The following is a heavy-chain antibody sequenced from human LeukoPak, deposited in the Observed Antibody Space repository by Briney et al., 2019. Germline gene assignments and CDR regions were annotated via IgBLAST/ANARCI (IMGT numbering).Heavy chain of an antibody. CDR1: GFTFSDHY. D-gene: IGHD3-10*01. Sequence: PGGSLRLSCAASGFTFSDHYIDWVRQAPGKGLEWVGRSRNKGFIYTTAYAASVKCRFTISRDDSKNSVHLQMNGLKIENTAVYNCATHSYNEDYWGRGTLVTVSS. V-gene: IGHV3-72*01. CDR2: SRNKGFIYTT. J-gene: IGHJ4*02. CDR3: ATHSYNEDY.